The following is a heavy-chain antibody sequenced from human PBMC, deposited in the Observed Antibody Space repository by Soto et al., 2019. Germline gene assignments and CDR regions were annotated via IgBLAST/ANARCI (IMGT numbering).Heavy chain of an antibody. CDR2: FDPEDGET. CDR3: ATVMTICGVVITPFDY. Sequence: ASVKVSCKVSGYTLTELSMHWVRQAPGKGLEWMGGFDPEDGETIYAQKFQGRVTMTEDTSTDTAYMELSSLRSEDTAVYYCATVMTICGVVITPFDYWGQGTLVTVSS. J-gene: IGHJ4*02. D-gene: IGHD3-3*01. CDR1: GYTLTELS. V-gene: IGHV1-24*01.